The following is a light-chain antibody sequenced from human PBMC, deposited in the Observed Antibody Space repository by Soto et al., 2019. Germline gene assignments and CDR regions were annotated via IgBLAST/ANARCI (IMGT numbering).Light chain of an antibody. V-gene: IGLV2-8*01. CDR3: SSYAGSNNLV. J-gene: IGLJ2*01. Sequence: QSVLTQPPSESGSPGQSVTISCTGASSDVGGYNYVSWYQQYPGKAPKLIIYEVTKRPSDVPDRFSGSKSGNTASLTVSGLQGEDEADYYCSSYAGSNNLVFGGGTKLTVL. CDR2: EVT. CDR1: SSDVGGYNY.